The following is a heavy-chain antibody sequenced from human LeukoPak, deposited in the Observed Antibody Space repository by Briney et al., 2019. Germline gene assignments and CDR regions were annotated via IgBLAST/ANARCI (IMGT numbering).Heavy chain of an antibody. CDR2: INAGNGNT. Sequence: ASVKVSCKASGYTFTSYAMHRVRQAPGQRLEWMGWINAGNGNTKYSQKFQGRVTITRDTSASTAYMELSSLRSEDTAVYYCARVGATPDDALDIWGQGTMVTVSS. CDR1: GYTFTSYA. J-gene: IGHJ3*02. CDR3: ARVGATPDDALDI. V-gene: IGHV1-3*01. D-gene: IGHD1-26*01.